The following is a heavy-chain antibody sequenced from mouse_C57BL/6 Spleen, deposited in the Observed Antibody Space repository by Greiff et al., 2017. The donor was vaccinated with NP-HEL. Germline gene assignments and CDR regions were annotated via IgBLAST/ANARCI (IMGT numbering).Heavy chain of an antibody. V-gene: IGHV1-59*01. Sequence: QVQLQQSGAELVRPGTSVKLSCKASGYTFTSYWMHWVKQRPGQGLEWIGVIDPSDSYTNYNQKFKGKATLTVDTSSSTAYMQLSSLTSEDSAVYYCARRGIYDGYPWFAYWGQGTLVTVSA. D-gene: IGHD2-3*01. CDR1: GYTFTSYW. CDR3: ARRGIYDGYPWFAY. J-gene: IGHJ3*01. CDR2: IDPSDSYT.